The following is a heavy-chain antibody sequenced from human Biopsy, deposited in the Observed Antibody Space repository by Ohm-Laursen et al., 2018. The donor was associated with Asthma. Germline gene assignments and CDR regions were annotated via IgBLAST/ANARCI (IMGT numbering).Heavy chain of an antibody. D-gene: IGHD3-22*01. CDR2: INVEGTTT. Sequence: SLRLSCAASGFTFIDYWMHWVRQAPGKGLVWVSRINVEGTTTNYADSVKGRFTISRDNAKNTLYLQMNSLRAEDTAVYYCARGDSSNWSHYYFDYWGQGTLVTVSS. CDR1: GFTFIDYW. CDR3: ARGDSSNWSHYYFDY. V-gene: IGHV3-74*01. J-gene: IGHJ4*02.